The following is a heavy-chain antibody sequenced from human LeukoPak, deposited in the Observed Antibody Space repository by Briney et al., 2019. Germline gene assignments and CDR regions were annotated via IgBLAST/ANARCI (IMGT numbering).Heavy chain of an antibody. CDR1: GYSFTSYW. CDR3: ARCEWELLPMGGDY. D-gene: IGHD1-26*01. Sequence: GESLKISCKGSGYSFTSYWIGWVRQMPGKGLEWMGIIYRGDSDTRYSPSFQGQVTISADTSISTAYLKWSILKASDTAMYYCARCEWELLPMGGDYWGQGTLVSVSS. CDR2: IYRGDSDT. V-gene: IGHV5-51*01. J-gene: IGHJ4*02.